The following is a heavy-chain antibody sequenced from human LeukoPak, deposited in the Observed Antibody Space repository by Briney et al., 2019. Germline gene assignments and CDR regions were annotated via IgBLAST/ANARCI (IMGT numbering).Heavy chain of an antibody. CDR3: ARDWGIGIDHRKYFDS. D-gene: IGHD3-16*01. CDR1: GYSFITHY. CDR2: INPNNGGS. J-gene: IGHJ4*02. V-gene: IGHV1-2*02. Sequence: ASVKVSCKASGYSFITHYLHWVRQAPGQGLEWMGWINPNNGGSNYAQKFEGRVTVTSDTSFSTAYMQLSSLRSDDTAVYFCARDWGIGIDHRKYFDSWGQGTLVTVSS.